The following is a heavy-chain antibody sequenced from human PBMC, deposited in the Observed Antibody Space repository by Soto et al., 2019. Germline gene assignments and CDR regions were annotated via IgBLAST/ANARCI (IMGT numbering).Heavy chain of an antibody. CDR2: IYHSGST. D-gene: IGHD2-2*01. CDR1: GYSISSGLY. J-gene: IGHJ4*02. Sequence: SETLSLTCVVSGYSISSGLYWGWIRQPPGKGLEWIGSIYHSGSTYYKASLKSRVTISVDTSKNHISLQLGSVTAADTAVYYCARSWRGSCSGTNCYPDFFDYWGQGTLVTVSS. V-gene: IGHV4-38-2*01. CDR3: ARSWRGSCSGTNCYPDFFDY.